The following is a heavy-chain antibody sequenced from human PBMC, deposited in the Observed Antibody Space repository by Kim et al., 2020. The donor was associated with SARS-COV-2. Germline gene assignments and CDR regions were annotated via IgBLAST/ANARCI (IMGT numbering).Heavy chain of an antibody. CDR1: GFTVSSYE. Sequence: GGSLRLSCAASGFTVSSYEMNWVRQAPGKGLEWITTYATSTYYTDSVKGRFTISRDNAKNSLYLQMNSLRAEDTALYYCARSWMDVWGQGTTVTVSS. CDR2: ITTYATST. V-gene: IGHV3-48*03. J-gene: IGHJ6*02. CDR3: ARSWMDV.